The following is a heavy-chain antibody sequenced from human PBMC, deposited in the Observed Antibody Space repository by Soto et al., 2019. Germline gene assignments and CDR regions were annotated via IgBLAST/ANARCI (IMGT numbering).Heavy chain of an antibody. CDR1: GGTFSSYA. Sequence: QVQLVQSGAEVKKPGSSVKVSCKASGGTFSSYAISWVRQTPGQELEWMGGIIPIFGTPNYAQKFQGRVTRTADESTRTAYMELSSLRSEDTAVYYCARNLEGGSSSWDLRPLPQYYFDYWCQATMVTVSS. CDR2: IIPIFGTP. V-gene: IGHV1-69*01. D-gene: IGHD6-13*01. CDR3: ARNLEGGSSSWDLRPLPQYYFDY. J-gene: IGHJ4*02.